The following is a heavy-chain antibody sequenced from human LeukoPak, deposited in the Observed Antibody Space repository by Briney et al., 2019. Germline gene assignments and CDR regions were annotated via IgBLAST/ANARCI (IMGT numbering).Heavy chain of an antibody. CDR3: ARAELRWSFDY. D-gene: IGHD4-23*01. J-gene: IGHJ4*02. V-gene: IGHV3-53*01. CDR2: IFSGGST. CDR1: GFTLSSYE. Sequence: PGGSLRLSCAASGFTLSSYEMNWVRQAPGKGLEWVSVIFSGGSTYYADSVKGRFTISRDNSKNTLYLQMNSLRAEDTAVYYCARAELRWSFDYWGRGTLVTVSS.